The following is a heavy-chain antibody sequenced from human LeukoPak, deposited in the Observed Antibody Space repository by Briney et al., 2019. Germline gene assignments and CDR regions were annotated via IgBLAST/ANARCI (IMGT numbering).Heavy chain of an antibody. CDR1: GFTFSTYA. Sequence: PGGSLRLSCEASGFTFSTYAMSWVRLAPGKGLEWVSAISGSGGGINYADSVKGRFTISRDNSRNTLYLQMKNPRTEDTAVYYCARDLLSDSSGYFGYWGQGTLVTVSS. CDR2: ISGSGGGI. V-gene: IGHV3-23*01. J-gene: IGHJ4*02. CDR3: ARDLLSDSSGYFGY. D-gene: IGHD3-22*01.